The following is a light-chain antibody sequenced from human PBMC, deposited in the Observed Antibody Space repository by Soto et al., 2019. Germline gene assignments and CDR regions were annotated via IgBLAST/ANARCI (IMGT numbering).Light chain of an antibody. CDR2: GAS. V-gene: IGKV3-15*01. Sequence: IVMTQSPATLSVSPGERATLFCRTSQSVSRNFAWYQQTPGQATRLLIYGASTRDPGIPARLSGSGSGTEFTLTISSLKPEDGAVYDCQQYNNWPITFGQGTRLEI. CDR1: QSVSRN. J-gene: IGKJ5*01. CDR3: QQYNNWPIT.